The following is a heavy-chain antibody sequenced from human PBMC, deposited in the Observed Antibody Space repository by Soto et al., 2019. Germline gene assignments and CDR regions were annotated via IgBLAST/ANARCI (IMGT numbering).Heavy chain of an antibody. CDR1: GGTLRSNT. D-gene: IGHD3-22*01. J-gene: IGHJ6*02. CDR2: IIPIVGIA. Sequence: QVQLVQSGAEVKKPGASVKVSCKASGGTLRSNTITWVRQAPGQGLEWMGRIIPIVGIANYAQKFQGRVTITADKSTSTAYMELSSLRSEDTAVYYCARIVATQADYDGMDVWGQGTTVTVSS. V-gene: IGHV1-69*02. CDR3: ARIVATQADYDGMDV.